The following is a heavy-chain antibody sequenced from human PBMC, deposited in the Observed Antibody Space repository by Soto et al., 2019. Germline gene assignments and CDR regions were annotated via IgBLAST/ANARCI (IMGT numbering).Heavy chain of an antibody. V-gene: IGHV3-11*01. CDR2: ISSSGSTI. D-gene: IGHD3-10*01. CDR3: ARDLWFGARFDY. J-gene: IGHJ4*02. Sequence: GRSLRLSCAASGFTFSDYYMSWIRQAPGKGLEWVSYISSSGSTIYYADSVKGRFTISRDNAKNSLYLQMNSLRAEDTAVYYCARDLWFGARFDYWGQGTLVTVSS. CDR1: GFTFSDYY.